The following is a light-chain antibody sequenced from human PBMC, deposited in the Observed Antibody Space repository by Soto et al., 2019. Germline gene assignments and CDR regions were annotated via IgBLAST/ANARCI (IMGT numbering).Light chain of an antibody. Sequence: EIVLTQSPAPLSLSPGERATLSCGSSQSVSSSYLAWYQQKPGLAPRLLIYDASSRATGIPDRFSGSRSGTDCTLTISRLEPEDFAVYYCQQYGSSSITFGQGTRLEIK. CDR2: DAS. J-gene: IGKJ5*01. CDR3: QQYGSSSIT. CDR1: QSVSSSY. V-gene: IGKV3D-20*01.